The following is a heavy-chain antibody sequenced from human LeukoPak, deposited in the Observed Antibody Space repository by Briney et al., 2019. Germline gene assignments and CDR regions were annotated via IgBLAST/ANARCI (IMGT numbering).Heavy chain of an antibody. D-gene: IGHD1-14*01. CDR2: ISSSSSTI. CDR3: ARVGAWITGVYYYYMDV. CDR1: GFTFSNYI. Sequence: PGGSLRLSCAASGFTFSNYIMNWVRQAPGKGLEWVSYISSSSSTIYYADSVKGRFTISRDNAKNSLYLQMNSLRAEDTAVYYCARVGAWITGVYYYYMDVWGKGTSVTVSS. V-gene: IGHV3-48*01. J-gene: IGHJ6*03.